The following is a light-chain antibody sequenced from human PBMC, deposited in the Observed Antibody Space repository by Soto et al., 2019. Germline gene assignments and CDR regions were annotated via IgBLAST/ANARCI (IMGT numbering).Light chain of an antibody. J-gene: IGLJ2*01. V-gene: IGLV1-40*01. Sequence: QSVLTQPPSVSGAPGQRVTISCTGSSSNIGAGYDVHWYQQLPGTAPKLLIYRNSNRPSGVPDRFSGSKSGTSASLAITGLQAEYEADYYCQSYDSSLSGVVFGGGTKLTVL. CDR1: SSNIGAGYD. CDR2: RNS. CDR3: QSYDSSLSGVV.